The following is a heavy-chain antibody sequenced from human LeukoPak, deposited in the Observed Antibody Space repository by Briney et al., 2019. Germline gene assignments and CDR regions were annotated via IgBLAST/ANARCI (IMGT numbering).Heavy chain of an antibody. CDR1: GYTFTSSD. J-gene: IGHJ3*02. CDR2: MNPNSGNT. V-gene: IGHV1-8*01. CDR3: ARGRENYSDSSGYFLDAFDI. Sequence: ASVKVSCKASGYTFTSSDINWVRQATGQGLEWMGWMNPNSGNTGYARKFQGRVTITRNTFISTAYMELSSLRSEDTAVYYCARGRENYSDSSGYFLDAFDIWGQGTMVTVSS. D-gene: IGHD3-22*01.